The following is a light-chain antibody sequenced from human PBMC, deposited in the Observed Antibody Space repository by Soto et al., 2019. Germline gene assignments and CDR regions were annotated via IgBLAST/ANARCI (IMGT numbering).Light chain of an antibody. Sequence: EIVLTQSPATLSLSPVERATLSCRASQSVSSYLAWYQQKPGQAPRLLIYDASNRATGIPARFSGSGSGTDFNLTISSLEPEDFAVYYCQHRSNWPLTFGGGTKVEIE. CDR3: QHRSNWPLT. V-gene: IGKV3-11*01. J-gene: IGKJ4*01. CDR1: QSVSSY. CDR2: DAS.